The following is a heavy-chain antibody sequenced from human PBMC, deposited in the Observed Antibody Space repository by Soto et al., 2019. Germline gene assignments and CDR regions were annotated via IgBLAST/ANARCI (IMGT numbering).Heavy chain of an antibody. Sequence: PWGSLRLSCAASGFTFSSYSMNWVRQAPGKGLEWVSSISSSSSYIYYADSVKGRFTISRDNAKNSLYLQMNSLRAEDTAVYYCARERGYSGYDDRYYYYYGMDVWGQGTTVTVS. J-gene: IGHJ6*02. CDR2: ISSSSSYI. V-gene: IGHV3-21*01. CDR3: ARERGYSGYDDRYYYYYGMDV. D-gene: IGHD5-12*01. CDR1: GFTFSSYS.